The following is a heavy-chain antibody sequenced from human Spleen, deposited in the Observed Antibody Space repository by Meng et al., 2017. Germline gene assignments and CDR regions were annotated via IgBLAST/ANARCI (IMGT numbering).Heavy chain of an antibody. V-gene: IGHV1-2*06. CDR2: INPNSGVT. CDR3: ARDWPKGGGKVTNWFDP. D-gene: IGHD4-23*01. J-gene: IGHJ5*02. CDR1: GYTFTVYH. Sequence: QVQREQSGAEVKKPGASVKVSCKASGYTFTVYHMHWVRQAPGQGLEWMGRINPNSGVTNYAQKFQGRVTLTRDTSISTAYMELSRLRSDDTAMYYCARDWPKGGGKVTNWFDPWGQGTLVTVSS.